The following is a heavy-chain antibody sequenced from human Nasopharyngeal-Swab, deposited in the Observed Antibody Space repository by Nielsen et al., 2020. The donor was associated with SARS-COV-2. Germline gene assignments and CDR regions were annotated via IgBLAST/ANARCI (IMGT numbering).Heavy chain of an antibody. CDR3: ARVPTIFGVVITSFDY. CDR1: GGSISSGGYY. V-gene: IGHV4-31*03. Sequence: SETLSLTCTVSGGSISSGGYYWSWIRQHPGKGLEWIGYIYYSGSTYYNPSLKSRVTISVDTSKNQFSLKLSSVTAADTAVYYCARVPTIFGVVITSFDYWGQGTLVTVSS. CDR2: IYYSGST. J-gene: IGHJ4*02. D-gene: IGHD3-3*01.